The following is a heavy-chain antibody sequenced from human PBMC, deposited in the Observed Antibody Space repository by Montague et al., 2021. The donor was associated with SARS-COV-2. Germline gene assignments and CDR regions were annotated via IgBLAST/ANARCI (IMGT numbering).Heavy chain of an antibody. Sequence: SETLSLTCVVSGDSISTYNWWRWVRLPPGEGLEGVCEIYHTGSTKYKPSPKSRVSMSVDKSCNKFSLMLTSVTAADTAIYYCSRKGSGRSDLAYWGQGTLVTVSS. V-gene: IGHV4/OR15-8*01. CDR1: GDSISTYNW. CDR2: IYHTGST. D-gene: IGHD1-26*01. J-gene: IGHJ4*02. CDR3: SRKGSGRSDLAY.